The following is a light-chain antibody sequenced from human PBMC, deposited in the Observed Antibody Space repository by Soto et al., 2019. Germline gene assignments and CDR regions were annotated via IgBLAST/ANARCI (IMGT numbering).Light chain of an antibody. CDR2: DNN. CDR3: QSYDNDLSVV. CDR1: NSNIGAGHA. Sequence: SVLTQPPSVSGAPGQRVTISGTGSNSNIGAGHAAQWYQQPPGTTPKLLIYDNNRRPSGVPVRFAGSRSGTSASLAITGLQAEDEADYYCQSYDNDLSVVFGGGTQLTVL. J-gene: IGLJ2*01. V-gene: IGLV1-40*01.